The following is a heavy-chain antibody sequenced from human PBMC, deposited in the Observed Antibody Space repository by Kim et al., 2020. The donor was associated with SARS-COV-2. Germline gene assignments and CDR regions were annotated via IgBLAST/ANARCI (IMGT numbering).Heavy chain of an antibody. J-gene: IGHJ4*02. D-gene: IGHD4-17*01. CDR3: ARDRAVTTPGAFDY. V-gene: IGHV3-30*04. Sequence: GGSLRLSCAASGFTFSSYAMHWVRQAPGKGLEWVAVISYDGSNKYYADSVKGRFTICRDNSKNTLYLQMNSLRAEDTAVYYCARDRAVTTPGAFDYWGQG. CDR2: ISYDGSNK. CDR1: GFTFSSYA.